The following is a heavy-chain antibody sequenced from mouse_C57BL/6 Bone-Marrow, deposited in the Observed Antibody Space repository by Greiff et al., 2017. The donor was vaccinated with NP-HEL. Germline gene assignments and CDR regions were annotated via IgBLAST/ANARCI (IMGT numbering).Heavy chain of an antibody. CDR2: ISSGGSYT. D-gene: IGHD2-2*01. J-gene: IGHJ4*01. Sequence: DVMLVESGGDLVKPGGSLKLSCAASGFTFSSYGMSWVRQTPDKSLEWVATISSGGSYTYYPDSVKGRFTISRDNAKNTLYLQMSSLKSEDTAMYYCARSTMVTTYYAMDYWGQGTSVTVSS. CDR1: GFTFSSYG. V-gene: IGHV5-6*02. CDR3: ARSTMVTTYYAMDY.